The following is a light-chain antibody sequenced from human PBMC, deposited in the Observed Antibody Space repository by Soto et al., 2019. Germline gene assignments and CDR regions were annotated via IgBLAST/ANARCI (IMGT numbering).Light chain of an antibody. CDR2: EGS. CDR3: CSYAGSWV. Sequence: QSALTQPASVSGSPGQSITISCTATSSDVGSYNLVSWYQEHSGKAPKFMIYEGSKRPSGVPDRFSGSKSGNTASLTISGLQAADEADYYCCSYAGSWVFGGGTKLTVL. CDR1: SSDVGSYNL. J-gene: IGLJ3*02. V-gene: IGLV2-23*01.